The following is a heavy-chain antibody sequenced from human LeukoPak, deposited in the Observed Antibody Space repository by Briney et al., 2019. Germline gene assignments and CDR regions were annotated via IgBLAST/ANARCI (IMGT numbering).Heavy chain of an antibody. Sequence: SETLSLTCAVYGGSFSGYHWSWIRQPPGKGLEWIGEINHSGSTNYSPSLKSRVTISVDTSKNQFSLKLSSLTAADTAVYYCARGEVDKGRYSYGFGDDYWGQGTLVTVSS. CDR1: GGSFSGYH. CDR3: ARGEVDKGRYSYGFGDDY. V-gene: IGHV4-34*01. CDR2: INHSGST. D-gene: IGHD5-18*01. J-gene: IGHJ4*02.